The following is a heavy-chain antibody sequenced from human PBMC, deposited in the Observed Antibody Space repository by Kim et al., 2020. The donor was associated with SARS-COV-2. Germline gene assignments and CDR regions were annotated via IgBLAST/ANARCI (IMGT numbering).Heavy chain of an antibody. J-gene: IGHJ1*01. CDR3: ATDQQWELLRNEYFQH. Sequence: ASVKVSCKVSGYTLTELSMHWVRQAPGKGLEWMGGFDPEDGETIYAQKFQGRVTMTEDTSTDTAYMELSSLRSEDTAVYYCATDQQWELLRNEYFQHWGQGTLVTVSS. CDR2: FDPEDGET. D-gene: IGHD1-26*01. CDR1: GYTLTELS. V-gene: IGHV1-24*01.